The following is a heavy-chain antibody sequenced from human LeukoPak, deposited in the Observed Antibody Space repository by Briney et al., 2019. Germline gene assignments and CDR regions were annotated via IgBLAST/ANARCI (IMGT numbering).Heavy chain of an antibody. J-gene: IGHJ4*02. CDR3: TRVTTVVPFDY. CDR2: VSYNEGA. V-gene: IGHV4-59*11. Sequence: PSETLSLTCSVSGDSISDHYWTWIRQPPGKGLEWIGYVSYNEGAKYSPPLKNRVTISIDTSRNHFSLRLRSVTAVDTAVYYCTRVTTVVPFDYWGQGTLVTVSS. CDR1: GDSISDHY. D-gene: IGHD4-23*01.